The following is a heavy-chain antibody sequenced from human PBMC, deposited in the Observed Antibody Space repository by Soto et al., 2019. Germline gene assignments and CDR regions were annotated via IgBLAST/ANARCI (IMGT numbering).Heavy chain of an antibody. V-gene: IGHV3-30-3*01. CDR1: GFTFSSYA. J-gene: IGHJ6*02. CDR2: ISYDGSNK. CDR3: ARDFGPLSSGWYPSYYYYYGMDV. D-gene: IGHD6-19*01. Sequence: GGSLRLSCAASGFTFSSYAMHWVRQAPGKGLEWVAVISYDGSNKYYADSVKGRFTISRDNPKNTLYLQMNSLRAEDTAVYYCARDFGPLSSGWYPSYYYYYGMDVWGQGTTVTVSS.